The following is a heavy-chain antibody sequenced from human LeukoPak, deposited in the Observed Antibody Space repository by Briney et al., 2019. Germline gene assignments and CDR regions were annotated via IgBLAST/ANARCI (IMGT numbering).Heavy chain of an antibody. D-gene: IGHD3-16*02. J-gene: IGHJ4*02. Sequence: GGSLRLSCAASGFTFSSYGMHWVRQAPGKGLEGVAVISYDGSNKYYADSVKGRFTISRDNSKNTLYLQMNSLRAEDTAVYYCAKVPSYYDYVWGSYRSNTIDYWGQGTLVTVSS. V-gene: IGHV3-30*18. CDR3: AKVPSYYDYVWGSYRSNTIDY. CDR1: GFTFSSYG. CDR2: ISYDGSNK.